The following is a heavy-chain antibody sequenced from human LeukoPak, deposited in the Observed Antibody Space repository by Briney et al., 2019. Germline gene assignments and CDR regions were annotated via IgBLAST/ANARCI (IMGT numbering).Heavy chain of an antibody. Sequence: PGGSLRLSCEASGFTFSNSYMSWVRQAPGKGLEWVAIINPDGSQGSYVDSVKGRFAISRDNALNSLFLQMNSLSAEDTAVYYCARDPAYGALDIWGQGTTVTVPS. D-gene: IGHD2-21*01. J-gene: IGHJ3*02. CDR3: ARDPAYGALDI. V-gene: IGHV3-7*01. CDR1: GFTFSNSY. CDR2: INPDGSQG.